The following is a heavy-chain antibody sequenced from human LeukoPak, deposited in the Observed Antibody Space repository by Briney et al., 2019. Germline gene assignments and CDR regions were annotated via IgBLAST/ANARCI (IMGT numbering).Heavy chain of an antibody. V-gene: IGHV1-8*03. CDR3: ARGKSHDYSFYFDY. CDR2: MNPNSGNT. CDR1: GYTFTSYD. D-gene: IGHD4-11*01. J-gene: IGHJ4*02. Sequence: ASVKVSCKASGYTFTSYDINWVRQATGQGLEWMGWMNPNSGNTGYARKFQGRVTITRNTSISTAYMELSSLRSEDTAVYYCARGKSHDYSFYFDYWGQGTLVTVSS.